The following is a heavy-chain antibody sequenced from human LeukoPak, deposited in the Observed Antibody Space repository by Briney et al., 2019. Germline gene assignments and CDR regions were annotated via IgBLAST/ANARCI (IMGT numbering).Heavy chain of an antibody. CDR3: TRYNNDHFDY. Sequence: QSWGSLRLSCAGSGFTFGGYGMHWFRQTPGKGLEWVAVIAYDGSRAFYADSVKGRFTISRDNSKNTMSVQMDDLRAEDTAVYYCTRYNNDHFDYWGQGTLVTVSS. J-gene: IGHJ4*02. D-gene: IGHD1-14*01. V-gene: IGHV3-33*01. CDR1: GFTFGGYG. CDR2: IAYDGSRA.